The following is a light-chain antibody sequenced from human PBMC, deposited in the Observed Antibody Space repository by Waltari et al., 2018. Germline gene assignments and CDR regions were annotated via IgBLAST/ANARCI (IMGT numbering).Light chain of an antibody. CDR1: QDISSY. V-gene: IGKV1-8*01. J-gene: IGKJ4*01. Sequence: AIRITQSPSSLSASTGDRVTITCRASQDISSYLAWYQQKPGKAPKVLIYAASTLQSGVPSRFSGSGSGTDFTLTISCLQSEDFATYYCQQYYSYPLTFGGGTKVEIK. CDR2: AAS. CDR3: QQYYSYPLT.